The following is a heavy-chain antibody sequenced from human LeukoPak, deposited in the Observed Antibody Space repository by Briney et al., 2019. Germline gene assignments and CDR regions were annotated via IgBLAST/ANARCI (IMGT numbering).Heavy chain of an antibody. Sequence: GASVKVSSKASGDTFTGYDINWVRQGTGQGLEWMVWMNPNSGNTGYTQKFRGRVTMTRNTSISTAYMELRSLRSEDTAVYYCARGGYCSSTSCSFHNWFDPWGQGTLVTVSS. CDR1: GDTFTGYD. D-gene: IGHD2-2*01. CDR3: ARGGYCSSTSCSFHNWFDP. V-gene: IGHV1-8*01. J-gene: IGHJ5*02. CDR2: MNPNSGNT.